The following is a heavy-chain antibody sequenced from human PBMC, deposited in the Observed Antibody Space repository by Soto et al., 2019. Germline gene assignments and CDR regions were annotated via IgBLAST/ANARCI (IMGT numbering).Heavy chain of an antibody. D-gene: IGHD3-22*01. CDR3: ATSPYSYDTSGYLDY. V-gene: IGHV1-69*12. J-gene: IGHJ4*02. CDR1: GGTFSNYA. Sequence: QVQLVQSGAEVKKPGSSVTVSCRASGGTFSNYAINWVRQAPGQGLEWMAGIIPLFGTTNYAQKFQGRVTITADESTSTAYMELTSLRSEDKAVFYCATSPYSYDTSGYLDYWGQGTLVTVSS. CDR2: IIPLFGTT.